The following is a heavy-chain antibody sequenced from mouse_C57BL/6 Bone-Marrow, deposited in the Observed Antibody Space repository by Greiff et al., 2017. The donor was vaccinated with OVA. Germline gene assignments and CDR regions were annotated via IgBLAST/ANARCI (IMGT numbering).Heavy chain of an antibody. V-gene: IGHV3-6*01. CDR1: GYSITSGYY. Sequence: VQLKESGPGLVKPSQSLSLTCSVTGYSITSGYYWNWIRQFPGNKLEWMGYISYDGSNNYNPSLKNRISITRDTSKNQFFLKLNSVTTEDTATYYCASSVGYFDYWGQGTTLTVSS. CDR2: ISYDGSN. J-gene: IGHJ2*01. CDR3: ASSVGYFDY.